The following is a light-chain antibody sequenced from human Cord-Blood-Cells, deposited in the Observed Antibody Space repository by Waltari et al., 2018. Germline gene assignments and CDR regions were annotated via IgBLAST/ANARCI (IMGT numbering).Light chain of an antibody. CDR1: QRSNSW. J-gene: IGKJ2*01. CDR3: QQYNSYALYT. V-gene: IGKV1-5*03. CDR2: KAS. Sequence: DIQMTQSPSTLSASVGDRVTITSQASQRSNSWLAWYQQKPGKAPKLLIYKASSLESGVPSRFSGSGSGTEFTLTISSLQPDDFATYYCQQYNSYALYTFGQGTKLEIK.